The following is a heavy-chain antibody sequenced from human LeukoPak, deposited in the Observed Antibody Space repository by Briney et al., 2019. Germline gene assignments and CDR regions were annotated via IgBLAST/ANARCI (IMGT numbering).Heavy chain of an antibody. CDR2: IGGSGGRT. D-gene: IGHD3-22*01. CDR3: AKSVGAYYYDTS. J-gene: IGHJ4*02. Sequence: PAGPLRLSCAASGFTFSGSAMSWVRQAPGKGLEWVSAIGGSGGRTYYVDSVKGRFTVSRDNSKSTLYLQMNSLRAEDTAVYYCAKSVGAYYYDTSGGQGTLVTVSS. V-gene: IGHV3-23*01. CDR1: GFTFSGSA.